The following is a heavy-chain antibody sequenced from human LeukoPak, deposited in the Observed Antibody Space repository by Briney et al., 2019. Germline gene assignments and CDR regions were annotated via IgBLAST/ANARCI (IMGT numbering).Heavy chain of an antibody. CDR3: AKDRTVGASYWYFDL. V-gene: IGHV3-23*01. Sequence: GGSLRLSCVASGVTLSNYAMSWARQAPGKGLEWVSGISSSGSGGNTYYADSVKGRFTISRDSSRNTLFLHMTTLRAEDTAIYYCAKDRTVGASYWYFDLWGRGTLVTVSS. CDR2: ISSSGSGGNT. CDR1: GVTLSNYA. J-gene: IGHJ2*01. D-gene: IGHD1-26*01.